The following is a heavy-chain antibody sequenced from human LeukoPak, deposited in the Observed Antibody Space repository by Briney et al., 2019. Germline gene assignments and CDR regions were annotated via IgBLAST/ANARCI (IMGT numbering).Heavy chain of an antibody. V-gene: IGHV1-24*01. D-gene: IGHD6-13*01. CDR2: FDPEDGET. CDR3: ARDPLYTSSWYVVPDF. J-gene: IGHJ4*02. Sequence: ASVKVSCKVSGYTLTELSMHWVRQAPGKGLEWMGGFDPEDGETIYAQKFQGRVTMTEDTPTDTAYMELSSLRSEDTAVYYCARDPLYTSSWYVVPDFWGQGTLVTVSS. CDR1: GYTLTELS.